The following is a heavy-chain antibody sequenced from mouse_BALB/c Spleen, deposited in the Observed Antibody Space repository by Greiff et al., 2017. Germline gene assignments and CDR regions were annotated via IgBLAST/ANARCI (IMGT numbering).Heavy chain of an antibody. D-gene: IGHD1-1*01. V-gene: IGHV1-7*01. CDR1: GYTFTSYW. CDR3: ARWNYYGSRSFDY. J-gene: IGHJ2*01. CDR2: INPSTGYT. Sequence: QVQLQQSGAELAKPGASVKMSCKASGYTFTSYWMHWVKQRPGQGLEWIGYINPSTGYTEYNQKFKDKATLTADKSSSTAYMQLSSLTSEDSAVYYCARWNYYGSRSFDYWGQGTTLTVSS.